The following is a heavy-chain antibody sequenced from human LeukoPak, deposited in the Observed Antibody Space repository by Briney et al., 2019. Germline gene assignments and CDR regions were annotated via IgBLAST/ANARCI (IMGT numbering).Heavy chain of an antibody. CDR1: GFTFTSYG. CDR2: ISAYNGNT. D-gene: IGHD2-2*01. Sequence: TGGSLRLSCAASGFTFTSYGISWVRQAPGQGLEWMGWISAYNGNTNYAQKLQGRVTMTTDTSTSTAYMELRSLRSDDTAVYYCARGGFRITEVIVVVPAATHYYYYGMDVWGQGTTVTVSS. CDR3: ARGGFRITEVIVVVPAATHYYYYGMDV. V-gene: IGHV1-18*01. J-gene: IGHJ6*02.